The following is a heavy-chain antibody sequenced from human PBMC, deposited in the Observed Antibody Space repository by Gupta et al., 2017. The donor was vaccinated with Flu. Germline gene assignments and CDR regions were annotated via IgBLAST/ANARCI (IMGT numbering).Heavy chain of an antibody. CDR2: ISYDGSNK. D-gene: IGHD3-22*01. CDR3: AKEAWYYYDSSGYGVLNY. Sequence: GKGLEWVAVISYDGSNKYYADSAKGRFTISRDNSKNTLYLQMNSLRAEDTAVYYCAKEAWYYYDSSGYGVLNYWGQGTLVTVSS. V-gene: IGHV3-30*18. J-gene: IGHJ4*02.